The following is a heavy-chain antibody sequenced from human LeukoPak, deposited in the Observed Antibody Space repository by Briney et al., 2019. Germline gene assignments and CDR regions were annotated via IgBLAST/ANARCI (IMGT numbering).Heavy chain of an antibody. D-gene: IGHD4-17*01. J-gene: IGHJ4*03. CDR3: ARAYGARPHYYFDY. CDR2: IYYSGSA. CDR1: GGSISSNGYY. V-gene: IGHV4-39*01. Sequence: SETLSLTCSVSGGSISSNGYYWGWIRQPPGKGLEWIGAIYYSGSAYYNPSLKSRVTISVDTSKNQFSLKVTSVTAADTAVYYCARAYGARPHYYFDYWGQGTTVTVSS.